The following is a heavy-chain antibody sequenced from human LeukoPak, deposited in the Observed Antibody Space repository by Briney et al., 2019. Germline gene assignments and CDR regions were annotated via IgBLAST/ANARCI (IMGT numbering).Heavy chain of an antibody. CDR2: INHSGST. Sequence: SETLSLICAVYGGSFSGYYWSWIRQPPGKGLEWIGEINHSGSTNYNPSLKSRVTISVDTSKNQFSLKLSSVTAADTAVYYCARGSRSGYDFWSGIREVWGQGTTVTVSS. D-gene: IGHD3-3*01. CDR1: GGSFSGYY. V-gene: IGHV4-34*01. J-gene: IGHJ6*02. CDR3: ARGSRSGYDFWSGIREV.